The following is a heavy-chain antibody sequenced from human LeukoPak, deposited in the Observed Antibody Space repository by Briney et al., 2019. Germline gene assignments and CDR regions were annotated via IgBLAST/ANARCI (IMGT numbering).Heavy chain of an antibody. Sequence: LGGSLRLSCAASGLTVSSNYMSWVRQAPGKGLEWVSVMYSGGSTYYADSVKGRFTISRDNSKNTLYLQMNSLRAEDTAVYYCARARLGYCSGGSCYGMDVWGQGTTVTVSS. CDR2: MYSGGST. D-gene: IGHD2-15*01. CDR1: GLTVSSNY. V-gene: IGHV3-66*01. J-gene: IGHJ6*02. CDR3: ARARLGYCSGGSCYGMDV.